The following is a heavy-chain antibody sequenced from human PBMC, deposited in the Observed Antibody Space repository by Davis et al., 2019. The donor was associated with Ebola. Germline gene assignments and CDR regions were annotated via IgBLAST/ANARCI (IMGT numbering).Heavy chain of an antibody. J-gene: IGHJ4*02. V-gene: IGHV4-59*12. CDR3: ARERYYYDSSGYYGY. Sequence: MPSETLSLTCTVSGGSISSYYWSWIRQPPGKGLEWIGYIYYSGSTNYNPSLKSRVTISVDTSKNQFSLKLSSVTAADTAVYYCARERYYYDSSGYYGYWGQGTLVTVSS. D-gene: IGHD3-22*01. CDR2: IYYSGST. CDR1: GGSISSYY.